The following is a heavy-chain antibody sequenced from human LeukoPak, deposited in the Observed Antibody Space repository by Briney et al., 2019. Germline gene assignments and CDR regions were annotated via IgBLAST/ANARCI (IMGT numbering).Heavy chain of an antibody. CDR3: LSGSGH. V-gene: IGHV3-7*01. Sequence: GGSLRLSCAAAGFIFRNYWMGWVRQAPGKGLEWVANINEDGSEKYYVDSVKGRFIISRDNAKNSLNLQMNILRAEDTAVFYCLSGSGHCGQGSLVTVSS. CDR1: GFIFRNYW. D-gene: IGHD3-10*01. CDR2: INEDGSEK. J-gene: IGHJ4*02.